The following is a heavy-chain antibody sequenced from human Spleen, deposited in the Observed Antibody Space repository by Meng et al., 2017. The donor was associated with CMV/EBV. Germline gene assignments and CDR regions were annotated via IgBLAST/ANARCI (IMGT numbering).Heavy chain of an antibody. CDR2: IGGSGNTI. CDR3: AKDLGYSSGWYDFDD. CDR1: GFTFSTYA. J-gene: IGHJ4*02. D-gene: IGHD6-19*01. V-gene: IGHV3-23*01. Sequence: GESLKISCSGSGFTFSTYAVNWVRQAPGKGLEWVAGIGGSGNTIYYADSVKGRFTISRDNSKNTLDLQMNSLRGEDTAVYYCAKDLGYSSGWYDFDDWGQGTLVTVSS.